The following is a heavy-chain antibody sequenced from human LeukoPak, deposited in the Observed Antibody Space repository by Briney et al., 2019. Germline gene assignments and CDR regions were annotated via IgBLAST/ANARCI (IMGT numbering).Heavy chain of an antibody. V-gene: IGHV4-39*07. CDR2: IYHSGST. D-gene: IGHD1-14*01. CDR1: GGSISSSSYY. CDR3: ARDGRWFDP. Sequence: SETLSLTCTVSGGSISSSSYYWGWIRQPPGKGLEWIGSIYHSGSTYYNPSLKSRVTMSMDTSKNQFSLKLISVTAADTAVYYCARDGRWFDPWGQGTLVTVSS. J-gene: IGHJ5*02.